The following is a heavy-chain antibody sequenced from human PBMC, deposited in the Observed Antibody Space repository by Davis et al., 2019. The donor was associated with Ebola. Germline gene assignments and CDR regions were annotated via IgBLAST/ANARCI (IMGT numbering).Heavy chain of an antibody. J-gene: IGHJ6*03. CDR2: INHSGST. D-gene: IGHD6-13*01. V-gene: IGHV4-34*01. CDR1: GGSFSGYY. CDR3: ARGGSSHHYYYYYMDV. Sequence: SETLSLTCAVYGGSFSGYYWSWIRQPPGKGLEWIGEINHSGSTNYNPSLKSRVTISVDTSKNQFSLKLSSVTAADTAVYYCARGGSSHHYYYYYMDVWGKGTTVTVSS.